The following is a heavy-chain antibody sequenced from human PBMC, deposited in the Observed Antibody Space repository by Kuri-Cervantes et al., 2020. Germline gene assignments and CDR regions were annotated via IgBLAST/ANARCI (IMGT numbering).Heavy chain of an antibody. CDR2: IYHSGST. CDR3: ARDSHDGGGYYSVGWFDP. D-gene: IGHD3-22*01. CDR1: GYSISSGYY. Sequence: SETLSLTCAVSGYSISSGYYWCWIRQPPVKGLEWIGSIYHSGSTYYNPSLKSRVTISVDTSKNQFSLKMTSVTAADTAVYYCARDSHDGGGYYSVGWFDPWGQGTLVTVSS. J-gene: IGHJ5*02. V-gene: IGHV4-38-2*02.